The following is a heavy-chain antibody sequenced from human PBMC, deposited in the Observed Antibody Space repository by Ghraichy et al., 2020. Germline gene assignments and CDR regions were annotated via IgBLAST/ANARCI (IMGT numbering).Heavy chain of an antibody. CDR3: ASLKWAA. CDR2: IYSGGST. D-gene: IGHD2-8*01. Sequence: GESLNISCAASGFTVSSNYMSWVRQAPGKGLEWVSVIYSGGSTYYADSVKGRFTISRDNSKNTLYLQMNSLRAEDTAVYYCASLKWAAWGQGTLVTVSS. J-gene: IGHJ5*02. CDR1: GFTVSSNY. V-gene: IGHV3-53*01.